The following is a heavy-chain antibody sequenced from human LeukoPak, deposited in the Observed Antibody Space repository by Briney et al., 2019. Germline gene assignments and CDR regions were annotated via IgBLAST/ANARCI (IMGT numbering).Heavy chain of an antibody. J-gene: IGHJ4*02. CDR1: GGSFSGYY. CDR2: INHSGST. V-gene: IGHV4-34*01. Sequence: SETLSLTCAVYGGSFSGYYWSWIRQPPGKGLEWIGEINHSGSTNYNPSLKSRVTISVDTSKNQFSLKLNSVTAADTAVYYCARRRYRPYCSSTSCSRPFDYWGQGTLVTVSS. D-gene: IGHD2-2*01. CDR3: ARRRYRPYCSSTSCSRPFDY.